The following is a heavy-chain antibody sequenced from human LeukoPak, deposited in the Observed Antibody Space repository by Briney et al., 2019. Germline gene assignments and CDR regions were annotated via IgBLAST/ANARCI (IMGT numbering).Heavy chain of an antibody. CDR3: ARDPLRQQLINGMDV. CDR2: INPNSGGT. V-gene: IGHV1-2*02. CDR1: GYTFTGYY. Sequence: ASVKVSCKAPGYTFTGYYMHWVRQAPGQGLEWMGWINPNSGGTNYAQKFQGRVTMTRDTSITTAYMELSRLRSDDTAVYYCARDPLRQQLINGMDVWGQGTTVTVSS. J-gene: IGHJ6*02. D-gene: IGHD6-13*01.